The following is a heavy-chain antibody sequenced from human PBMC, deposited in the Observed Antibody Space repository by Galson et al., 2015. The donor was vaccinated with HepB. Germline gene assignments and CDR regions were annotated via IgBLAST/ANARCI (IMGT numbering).Heavy chain of an antibody. CDR1: GGTFSSYA. Sequence: SVKVSCKASGGTFSSYAISWVRQAPGQGLEWMGGIIPIFGTANYAQKFQGRVTITADESTSTAYMELSSLRSEDTAVYYCARGPWRGGEFDYWGQGTLVTVSS. D-gene: IGHD3-16*01. J-gene: IGHJ4*02. CDR3: ARGPWRGGEFDY. CDR2: IIPIFGTA. V-gene: IGHV1-69*13.